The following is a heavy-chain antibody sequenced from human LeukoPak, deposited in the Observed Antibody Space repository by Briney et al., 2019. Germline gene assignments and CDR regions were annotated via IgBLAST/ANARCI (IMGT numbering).Heavy chain of an antibody. J-gene: IGHJ4*02. Sequence: PGGSLRLSCEVSGFNFASYAMNWVRQAPGKGLEWVSGISGSDATSCYRDSVKGRFTISRDNSKDTLYLHIKSLRAEDTAVYYCAKDISSNCYRGRGVDHWGQGTLVTVSS. CDR3: AKDISSNCYRGRGVDH. CDR2: ISGSDATS. CDR1: GFNFASYA. V-gene: IGHV3-23*01. D-gene: IGHD2-2*01.